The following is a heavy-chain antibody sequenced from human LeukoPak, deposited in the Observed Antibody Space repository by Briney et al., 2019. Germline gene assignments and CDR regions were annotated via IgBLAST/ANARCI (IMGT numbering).Heavy chain of an antibody. D-gene: IGHD6-13*01. J-gene: IGHJ4*02. CDR3: ARDMSGAAAGTEEIDY. Sequence: SVKVSCKASGYTFTSYGISWVRQAPGQGLEWMGWISAYNGNTNYAQKLQGRVTMTTDTSTSTAYMELSSLRSEDTAVYYCARDMSGAAAGTEEIDYWGQGTLVTVSS. CDR2: ISAYNGNT. CDR1: GYTFTSYG. V-gene: IGHV1-18*01.